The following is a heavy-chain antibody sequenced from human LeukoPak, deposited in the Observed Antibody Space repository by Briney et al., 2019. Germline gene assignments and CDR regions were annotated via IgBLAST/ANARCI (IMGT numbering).Heavy chain of an antibody. J-gene: IGHJ4*02. V-gene: IGHV3-23*01. Sequence: GGSLRLSCAASGFTFSSYAMSWVRQAPGKGLEWVSGIRGSGGNTYYADSVKGRFTISRDNSKNTLYLQMNSLRAEDTAVYYCAKDGYYYDSSGYYGQTFDYWGQGTLVTVSS. CDR1: GFTFSSYA. CDR3: AKDGYYYDSSGYYGQTFDY. CDR2: IRGSGGNT. D-gene: IGHD3-22*01.